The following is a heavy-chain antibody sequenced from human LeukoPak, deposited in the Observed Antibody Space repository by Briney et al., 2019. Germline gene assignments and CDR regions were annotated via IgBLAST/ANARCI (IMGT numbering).Heavy chain of an antibody. CDR1: GFTFGDYA. CDR3: TRTAPFWSGSLDY. D-gene: IGHD3-3*01. Sequence: GGSLRLSCTASGFTFGDYAMSWVRQAPGKGLEWVGFIRSKAYGGTTEYAASVKGRFTISRDDSKSIAYLQMNSLKTEDTAVYYCTRTAPFWSGSLDYWGQGTLVTVSS. CDR2: IRSKAYGGTT. V-gene: IGHV3-49*04. J-gene: IGHJ4*02.